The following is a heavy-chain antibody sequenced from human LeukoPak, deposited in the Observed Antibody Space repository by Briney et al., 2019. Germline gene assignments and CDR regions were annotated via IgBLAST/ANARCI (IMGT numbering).Heavy chain of an antibody. D-gene: IGHD3-22*01. CDR1: GYTFTGYY. Sequence: ASVKVSCKASGYTFTGYYMHWVRQAPGQGLEGMVWINPNSGGTNYAQKFQGRVTMTSDTSMSTAYMELSRLRSDDTAVYYCARPLYYYDSSGYYSKGLLGNWGQGTLVTVSS. CDR3: ARPLYYYDSSGYYSKGLLGN. J-gene: IGHJ4*02. CDR2: INPNSGGT. V-gene: IGHV1-2*02.